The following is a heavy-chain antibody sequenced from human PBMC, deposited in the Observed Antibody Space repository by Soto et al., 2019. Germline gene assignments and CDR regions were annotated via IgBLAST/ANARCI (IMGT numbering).Heavy chain of an antibody. CDR1: GFTFSDYY. J-gene: IGHJ5*02. CDR3: ARARQRVRGDRFDP. D-gene: IGHD6-25*01. Sequence: QVQLVESGGGLVKPGGSLRLSCAASGFTFSDYYMSWIRQAPGKGLEWVSYSSSSSSYTNYADSVKGRFTISRDNANNALYLQMSGLRAEDRDVYDCARARQRVRGDRFDPWGQGTLVNGSS. V-gene: IGHV3-11*05. CDR2: SSSSSSYT.